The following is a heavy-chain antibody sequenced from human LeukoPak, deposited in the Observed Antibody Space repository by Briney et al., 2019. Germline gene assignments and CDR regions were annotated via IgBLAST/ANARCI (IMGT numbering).Heavy chain of an antibody. CDR3: AHTSPETLEFDY. J-gene: IGHJ4*02. Sequence: SGPTLVNPTQTLTLTCTSSGFSLSTSGVGVGWVRQPPGKALEWLALIYWDDDKRYSPSLKGRLTITKDTSKNQVVLTMTNMDPVDTATYYCAHTSPETLEFDYWGQGTLVTVSS. CDR2: IYWDDDK. CDR1: GFSLSTSGVG. V-gene: IGHV2-5*02.